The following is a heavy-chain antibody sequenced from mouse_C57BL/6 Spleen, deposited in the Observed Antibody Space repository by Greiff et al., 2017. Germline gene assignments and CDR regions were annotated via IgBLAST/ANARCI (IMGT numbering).Heavy chain of an antibody. CDR3: ARPTVVATDYFDY. V-gene: IGHV5-17*01. J-gene: IGHJ2*01. CDR2: ISSGSSTI. D-gene: IGHD1-1*01. Sequence: EVKLMESGGGLVKPGGSLKLSCAASGFTFSDYGLHWVRQAPEKGLEWVAYISSGSSTIYYADTVKGRFPISRDNAKNTLFQQMTSLRSEDTAMDYCARPTVVATDYFDYWGQGTTLTVSS. CDR1: GFTFSDYG.